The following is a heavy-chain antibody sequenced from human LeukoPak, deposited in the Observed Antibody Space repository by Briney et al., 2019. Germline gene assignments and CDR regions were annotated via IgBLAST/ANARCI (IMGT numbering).Heavy chain of an antibody. CDR3: ARVRGDYFEY. CDR1: GFTFSGSA. CDR2: IRNDGSIK. D-gene: IGHD3-16*01. Sequence: PGGSLRLSCVASGFTFSGSAMHWVRQAPGKGLEWVAFIRNDGSIKYYADSVKGRFTISRDNSKNTLYLQMNSLRAEDTAVYYCARVRGDYFEYWGQGTLVTVSS. J-gene: IGHJ4*02. V-gene: IGHV3-30*02.